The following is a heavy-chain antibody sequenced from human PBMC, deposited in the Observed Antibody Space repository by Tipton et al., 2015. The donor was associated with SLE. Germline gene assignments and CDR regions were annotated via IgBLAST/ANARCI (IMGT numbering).Heavy chain of an antibody. CDR1: GGSISSYY. J-gene: IGHJ6*03. CDR2: INHSGST. Sequence: TLSLTCTVSGGSISSYYWSWIRQPPGKGLEWIGEINHSGSTNYNPSLKSRVTISVDTSKNQFSLKLSSVTAADTAVYYCAIGKKAPSFYYYYMDVWGKGTTVTVPS. V-gene: IGHV4-34*01. CDR3: AIGKKAPSFYYYYMDV.